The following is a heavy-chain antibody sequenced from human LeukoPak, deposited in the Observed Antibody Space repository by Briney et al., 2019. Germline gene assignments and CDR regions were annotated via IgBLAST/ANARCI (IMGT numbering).Heavy chain of an antibody. CDR1: GFTFSSYW. Sequence: GGSLRLSCAASGFTFSSYWMSWVRQAPGKGLEGVANIKQDGSEKYYVDSVKGRFTISRDNAKNSLYLQMSSLRADDTAVYYCARDRLLYYYDSGPTGHFQHWGQGTLVTVSS. CDR3: ARDRLLYYYDSGPTGHFQH. D-gene: IGHD3-22*01. J-gene: IGHJ1*01. CDR2: IKQDGSEK. V-gene: IGHV3-7*01.